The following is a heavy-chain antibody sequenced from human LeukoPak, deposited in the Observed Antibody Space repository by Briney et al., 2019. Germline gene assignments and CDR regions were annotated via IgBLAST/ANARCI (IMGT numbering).Heavy chain of an antibody. CDR1: GGSISSGGYS. CDR2: VYHSGST. D-gene: IGHD4-17*01. Sequence: SETLSLTCAVSGGSISSGGYSWSWIRQPPGKGLEWIGYVYHSGSTYYNPSLKSRVTISVDRSKNQFSLKLSSVTAADTAVYYCARDRYGDDYFDYWGQGTLVTVSS. J-gene: IGHJ4*02. V-gene: IGHV4-30-2*01. CDR3: ARDRYGDDYFDY.